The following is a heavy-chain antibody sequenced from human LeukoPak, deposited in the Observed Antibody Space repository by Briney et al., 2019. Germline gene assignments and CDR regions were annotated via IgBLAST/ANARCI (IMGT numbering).Heavy chain of an antibody. CDR1: GGSFSRYY. V-gene: IGHV4-34*01. CDR2: IDHRVDT. D-gene: IGHD5-24*01. Sequence: PSETLSLTCTVYGGSFSRYYWSWIRQSPGKGLEWIAEIDHRVDTNYNPSVKSRVTISVDTSKNQFSLRVRSLSAADTAVYYCARGATISETGYFDFWGQGTLVTVSS. J-gene: IGHJ4*03. CDR3: ARGATISETGYFDF.